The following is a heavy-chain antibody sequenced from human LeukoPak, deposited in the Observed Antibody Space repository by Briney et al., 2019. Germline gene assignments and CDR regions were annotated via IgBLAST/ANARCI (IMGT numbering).Heavy chain of an antibody. Sequence: ASVKVSCKASGYTFTGYSMHWLRQAPGQGLEWMGWINPNSGGINYVQKFRGRVTMTRDTSISTAYMELSRLKSDDTAVYFCARDRGYSYGFDFWGQGSLVTVSS. J-gene: IGHJ4*02. CDR2: INPNSGGI. V-gene: IGHV1-2*02. CDR1: GYTFTGYS. CDR3: ARDRGYSYGFDF. D-gene: IGHD5-18*01.